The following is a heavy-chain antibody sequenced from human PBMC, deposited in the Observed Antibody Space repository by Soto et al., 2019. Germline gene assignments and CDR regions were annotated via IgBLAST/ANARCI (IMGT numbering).Heavy chain of an antibody. V-gene: IGHV3-74*01. CDR1: GFTFSAFW. J-gene: IGHJ4*02. D-gene: IGHD3-10*02. CDR3: ATCSPCPGTSSHPLDY. CDR2: INSDGTST. Sequence: QPGGSLRLSCAASGFTFSAFWMHWVRQTPGKGLVWVSRINSDGTSTIYADSVEGRFTISRDNAKNTLYLQMNSLRAEDTAVYFCATCSPCPGTSSHPLDYWGQGTQVTVSS.